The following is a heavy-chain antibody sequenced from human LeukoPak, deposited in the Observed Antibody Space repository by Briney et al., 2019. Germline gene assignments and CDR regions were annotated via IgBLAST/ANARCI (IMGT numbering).Heavy chain of an antibody. CDR2: ISAYNGNR. CDR1: GYTFTSYG. Sequence: ASVKVSCKASGYTFTSYGISWVRQAPGQGLEWMGWISAYNGNRNYAQKLQGRVTMTTDTSTSTAYMELRSLRSDDTAVYYCARDSPRPYCSGGSCYYFDYWGQGTLVTVSS. J-gene: IGHJ4*02. V-gene: IGHV1-18*01. CDR3: ARDSPRPYCSGGSCYYFDY. D-gene: IGHD2-15*01.